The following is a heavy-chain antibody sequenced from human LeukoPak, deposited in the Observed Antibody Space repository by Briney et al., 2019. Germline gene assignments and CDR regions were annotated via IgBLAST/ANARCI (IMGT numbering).Heavy chain of an antibody. CDR2: IFHGGNT. CDR3: ASAARGYDSYYFDY. V-gene: IGHV4-39*07. Sequence: PSETLSLTCTVSGDSITSSAFYWGWIRQAPGKGLEWIGNIFHGGNTHYNPSLKSRVTISVDTSKNQFSLKLSSVTAADTAVYYCASAARGYDSYYFDYWGQGTLVTVSS. J-gene: IGHJ4*02. D-gene: IGHD5-12*01. CDR1: GDSITSSAFY.